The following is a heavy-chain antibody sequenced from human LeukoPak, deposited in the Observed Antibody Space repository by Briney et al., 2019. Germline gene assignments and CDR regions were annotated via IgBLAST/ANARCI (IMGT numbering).Heavy chain of an antibody. V-gene: IGHV3-9*01. Sequence: GGSLRLSCAASGFTFGDYDMHWVRQAPGKGLEWVSGISWNSNRTGCADSVKGRFTISRDNAKNSLYLQMNSLRAEDTALYYCTKRMGGYYGMDVWGQGTTVTVS. CDR2: ISWNSNRT. CDR1: GFTFGDYD. CDR3: TKRMGGYYGMDV. D-gene: IGHD2-15*01. J-gene: IGHJ6*02.